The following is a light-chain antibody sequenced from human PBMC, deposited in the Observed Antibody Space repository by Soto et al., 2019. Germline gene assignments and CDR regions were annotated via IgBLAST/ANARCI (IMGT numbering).Light chain of an antibody. V-gene: IGLV2-8*01. J-gene: IGLJ3*02. CDR1: SSDVGGYNY. CDR2: EVS. Sequence: QSVLTQPPSASGSPGQSVTISCTGTSSDVGGYNYVSWYQQHPGKAPKLMIYEVSKRPSGVPDRFSGSKSGNTDSLTVSGIRDEDEADYYCRSYAGSNRWVFGGGTKVTVL. CDR3: RSYAGSNRWV.